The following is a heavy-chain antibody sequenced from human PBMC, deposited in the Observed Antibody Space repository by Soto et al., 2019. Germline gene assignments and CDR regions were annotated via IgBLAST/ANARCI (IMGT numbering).Heavy chain of an antibody. D-gene: IGHD3-3*01. CDR1: GFTFSSYA. Sequence: GGSLRLSCAASGFTFSSYAMSWVRQAPGKGLEWVSAISGSGGSTYYADSVKGRFTISRDNSKNTLYLQMNSLRAEDTAVYYCAKDPGDFWSGYYSDYWGQGTLVTVSS. CDR3: AKDPGDFWSGYYSDY. CDR2: ISGSGGST. J-gene: IGHJ4*02. V-gene: IGHV3-23*01.